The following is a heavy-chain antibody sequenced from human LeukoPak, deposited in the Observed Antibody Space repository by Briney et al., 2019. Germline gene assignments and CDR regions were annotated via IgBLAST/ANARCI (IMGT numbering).Heavy chain of an antibody. Sequence: ASETLSLTCTVSGGSISSSSYYWGWIRQPRGKGLEWIGSIYYSGSTYYNPSLKSRVTISVDTSKNQFSLKLSSVTAADTAVYYCARQGQTTVRSYFDYWGQGTLVTVSS. J-gene: IGHJ4*02. V-gene: IGHV4-39*01. D-gene: IGHD4-11*01. CDR3: ARQGQTTVRSYFDY. CDR1: GGSISSSSYY. CDR2: IYYSGST.